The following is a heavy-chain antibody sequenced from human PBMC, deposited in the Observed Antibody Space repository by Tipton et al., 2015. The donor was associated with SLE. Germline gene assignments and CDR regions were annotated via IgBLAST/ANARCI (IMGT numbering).Heavy chain of an antibody. CDR1: GYTFNRYW. Sequence: SLRLSCEGSGYTFNRYWMHWVRQAPGKGLVWVSRINTDGSGKDYAESVKGRFTISRDNAKNTLYLQRNSLRAEDTAVYYCARADYDFRSYNLDYWGQGALVAVSS. J-gene: IGHJ4*02. D-gene: IGHD3-3*01. CDR2: INTDGSGK. CDR3: ARADYDFRSYNLDY. V-gene: IGHV3-74*01.